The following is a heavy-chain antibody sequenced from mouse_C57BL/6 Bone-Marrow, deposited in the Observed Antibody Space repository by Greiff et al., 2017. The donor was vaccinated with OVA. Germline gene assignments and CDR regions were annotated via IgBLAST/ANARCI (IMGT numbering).Heavy chain of an antibody. CDR1: GYTFTSYW. D-gene: IGHD1-1*01. CDR3: ARFLITTVVLWYFDV. CDR2: IDPSDSYT. J-gene: IGHJ1*03. Sequence: QVQLQQPGAELVKPGASVKLSCKASGYTFTSYWMQWVKQRPGQGLEWIGEIDPSDSYTNYNQKFKGKATLTVDTSSSTAYMQLSSLTSEDSAVYYCARFLITTVVLWYFDVWGTGTTVTVSS. V-gene: IGHV1-50*01.